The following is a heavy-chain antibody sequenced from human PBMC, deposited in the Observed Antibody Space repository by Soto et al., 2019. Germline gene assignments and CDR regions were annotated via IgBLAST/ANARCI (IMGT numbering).Heavy chain of an antibody. CDR1: GFSLSDARVG. CDR2: IFSNDEK. CDR3: ARGPYCDLWGWFDP. V-gene: IGHV2-26*01. D-gene: IGHD3-3*01. Sequence: PTLVNPTETLTLTCTVSGFSLSDARVGVSWIRQPPGKALEWLAHIFSNDEKSYRTSLKSRLTISKDTSKSQVVLTMTNMAPVDTATYYCARGPYCDLWGWFDPWGQGTLVTVSS. J-gene: IGHJ5*02.